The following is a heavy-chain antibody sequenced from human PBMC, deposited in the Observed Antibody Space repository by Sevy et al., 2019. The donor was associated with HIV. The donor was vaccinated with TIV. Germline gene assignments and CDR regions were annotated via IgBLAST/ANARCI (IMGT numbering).Heavy chain of an antibody. CDR2: ISAYNGNT. V-gene: IGHV1-18*01. Sequence: ASVKVSCKASGYTFTSYGIRWVRQAPGQGLEWMGWISAYNGNTNYAQKLQGRVTMTTDTSTSTAYMELRSLRSDDTAVYYCAREGGPYYYDSSGYEYYFDYWGQGTLVTVSS. CDR3: AREGGPYYYDSSGYEYYFDY. D-gene: IGHD3-22*01. CDR1: GYTFTSYG. J-gene: IGHJ4*02.